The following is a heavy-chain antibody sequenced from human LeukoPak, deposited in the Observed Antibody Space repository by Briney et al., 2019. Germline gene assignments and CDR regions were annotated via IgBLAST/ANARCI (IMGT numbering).Heavy chain of an antibody. J-gene: IGHJ6*02. Sequence: ASVKVSCKASGYTFTSYGISWVRQAPGQGLEWMGWISAYNGNTNYAQKLQGRVTMTTDTSTSTAYMELRSLRSDDTAVYYCARDRPPHYDFWSGYPLYYYYGMDVWGQGTTVTVSS. D-gene: IGHD3-3*01. CDR1: GYTFTSYG. CDR2: ISAYNGNT. V-gene: IGHV1-18*01. CDR3: ARDRPPHYDFWSGYPLYYYYGMDV.